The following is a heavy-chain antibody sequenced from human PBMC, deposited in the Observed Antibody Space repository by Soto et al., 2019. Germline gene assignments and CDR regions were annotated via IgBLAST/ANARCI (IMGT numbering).Heavy chain of an antibody. D-gene: IGHD1-26*01. CDR3: ARTVADSGSYSSYYYYGMDV. Sequence: GGSLRLSCAASGFTFSSYDMHWVRQATGKGLEWVSAIGTAGDTYYPGSVKGRFTISRENAKNSLYLQMNSLRAEDTAVYYCARTVADSGSYSSYYYYGMDVWGQGTTVTVSS. CDR2: IGTAGDT. CDR1: GFTFSSYD. J-gene: IGHJ6*02. V-gene: IGHV3-13*01.